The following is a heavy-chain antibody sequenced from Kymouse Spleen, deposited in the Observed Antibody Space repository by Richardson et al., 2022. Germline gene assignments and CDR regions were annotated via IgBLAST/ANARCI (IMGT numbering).Heavy chain of an antibody. CDR3: ARDPVGATDYYYYGMDV. V-gene: IGHV4-31*03. J-gene: IGHJ6*02. D-gene: IGHD1-26*01. Sequence: QVQLQESGPGLVKPSQTLSLTCTVSGGSISSGGYYWSWIRQHPGKGLEWIGYIYYSGSTYYNPSLKSRVTISVDTSKNQFSLKLSSVTAADTAVYYCARDPVGATDYYYYGMDVWGQGTTVTVSS. CDR2: IYYSGST. CDR1: GGSISSGGYY.